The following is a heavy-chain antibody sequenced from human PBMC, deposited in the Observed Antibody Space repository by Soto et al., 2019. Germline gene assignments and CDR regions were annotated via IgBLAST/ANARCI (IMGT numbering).Heavy chain of an antibody. D-gene: IGHD3-22*01. Sequence: QVQLVQSGAEVKKPGSSVKVSCKASGGTFSSYAISWVRQAPGQGLEWMGGIIPIFGTANYAQKFQGRVTITADESTSTAYMELSSLRSDDTAVYYCARERYDSSGKRLDYWGQGTLVTVSS. CDR1: GGTFSSYA. CDR2: IIPIFGTA. J-gene: IGHJ4*02. V-gene: IGHV1-69*12. CDR3: ARERYDSSGKRLDY.